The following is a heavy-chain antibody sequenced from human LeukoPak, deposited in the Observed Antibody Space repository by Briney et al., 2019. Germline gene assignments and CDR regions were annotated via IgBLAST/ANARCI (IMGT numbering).Heavy chain of an antibody. J-gene: IGHJ6*03. CDR2: IIPIFGTT. Sequence: RASVKVSCKASGGTFNSYAITWVRQAPGQGLEWMGGIIPIFGTTNYAQKFQGRVTITTDESTGTAYMELSSLRSEDTAVYYCARQSPGNDFWRDSYYYYYMDVWGKGTTVTVSS. V-gene: IGHV1-69*05. D-gene: IGHD3-3*01. CDR3: ARQSPGNDFWRDSYYYYYMDV. CDR1: GGTFNSYA.